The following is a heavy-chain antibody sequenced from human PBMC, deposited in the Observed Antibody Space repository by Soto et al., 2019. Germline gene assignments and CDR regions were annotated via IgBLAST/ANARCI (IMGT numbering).Heavy chain of an antibody. CDR3: ARVRDWFDP. J-gene: IGHJ5*02. Sequence: QVRLQQWGAGLLKPSETLSLTCAVYGGSFSGYYWNWIRQPPGKGLEWIGEIDHSGYTNYNPSLKSRVTISVDTSKNQFSLRLTSVTAADTAVYYCARVRDWFDPWGQGTLVTVSS. CDR1: GGSFSGYY. V-gene: IGHV4-34*01. CDR2: IDHSGYT. D-gene: IGHD3-3*01.